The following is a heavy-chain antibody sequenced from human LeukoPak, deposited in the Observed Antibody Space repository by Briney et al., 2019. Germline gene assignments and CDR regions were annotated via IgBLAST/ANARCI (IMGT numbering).Heavy chain of an antibody. CDR2: INPNSGVT. CDR1: GHTFTGYY. CDR3: GSGQWRVGVFY. D-gene: IGHD6-19*01. Sequence: ASAKVSCKASGHTFTGYYMHWVRQAPGQGLEWLGWINPNSGVTNYAQKFQGRITMTRDTSITTVYMELSSLTSDDTAVYYCGSGQWRVGVFYWGQGTLVTVSS. V-gene: IGHV1-2*02. J-gene: IGHJ4*02.